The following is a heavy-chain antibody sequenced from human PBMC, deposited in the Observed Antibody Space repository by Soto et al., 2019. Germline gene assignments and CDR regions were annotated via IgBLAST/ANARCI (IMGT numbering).Heavy chain of an antibody. CDR1: GYTFTSYG. J-gene: IGHJ6*02. Sequence: ASVKVSCKASGYTFTSYGISWVRQAPGQGLEWMGWISAYNGNTNYAQKLQGRVTMTTDTSTSTAYMELRSLRSDDTAVYYCARDLTILYEGYYYYGMDVWGQGTTVTVSS. CDR3: ARDLTILYEGYYYYGMDV. V-gene: IGHV1-18*01. D-gene: IGHD3-22*01. CDR2: ISAYNGNT.